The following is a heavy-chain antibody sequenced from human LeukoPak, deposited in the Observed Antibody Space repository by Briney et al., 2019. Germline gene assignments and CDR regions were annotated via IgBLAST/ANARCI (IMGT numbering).Heavy chain of an antibody. D-gene: IGHD3-10*01. Sequence: SVKVSCKASGGTFSSYAISWVRQAPVQGLEWMGGIIPIFGTANYAQKFQGRVTITADESTSTAYMELSSLRSEDTAVYYCARSVGMVRVNWFDPWGQGTLVTVSS. CDR2: IIPIFGTA. V-gene: IGHV1-69*13. CDR1: GGTFSSYA. CDR3: ARSVGMVRVNWFDP. J-gene: IGHJ5*02.